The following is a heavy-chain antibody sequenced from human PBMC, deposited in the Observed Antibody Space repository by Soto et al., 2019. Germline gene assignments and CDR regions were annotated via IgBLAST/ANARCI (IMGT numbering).Heavy chain of an antibody. D-gene: IGHD2-15*01. Sequence: EVQLVESGGGLVKPGGSLRLSCSASGFDFSSYSMNWVRQAPGKGLEWVSSITEDSSYIYYAHSLRGRFTISRDHATGSLYLQMPSLGAEEPAVYYCVSDFGGYFQSGYMDVWCDGATVTVSS. CDR3: VSDFGGYFQSGYMDV. CDR1: GFDFSSYS. J-gene: IGHJ6*03. V-gene: IGHV3-21*02. CDR2: ITEDSSYI.